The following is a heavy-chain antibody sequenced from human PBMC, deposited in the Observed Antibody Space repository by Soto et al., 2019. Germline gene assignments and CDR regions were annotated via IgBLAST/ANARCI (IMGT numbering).Heavy chain of an antibody. V-gene: IGHV1-18*04. CDR3: ARGNNWNPRCYFDY. CDR1: GYTFTSYG. J-gene: IGHJ4*02. Sequence: GASVKVSCKASGYTFTSYGISWVRQAPGQGLEWMGWISACNGNTNYAQKLQGRVTMTTDTSTSTAYMELRSLRSDGTAVYYCARGNNWNPRCYFDYWGQGTLVTVSS. CDR2: ISACNGNT. D-gene: IGHD1-20*01.